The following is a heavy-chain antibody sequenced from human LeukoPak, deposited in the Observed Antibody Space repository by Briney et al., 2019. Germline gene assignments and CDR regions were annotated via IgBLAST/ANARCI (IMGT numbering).Heavy chain of an antibody. V-gene: IGHV1-18*01. D-gene: IGHD7-27*01. CDR2: ISAYNGNT. Sequence: GASVRVSCKASGYTFSSYGTSWVRQAPGRGLEWMGCISAYNGNTNYAQKLQGRVTMTTETSTSTAYMELRSLRSDDTAVYYCARSLGGGNWGFDYWGQGTLVTVSS. CDR3: ARSLGGGNWGFDY. J-gene: IGHJ4*02. CDR1: GYTFSSYG.